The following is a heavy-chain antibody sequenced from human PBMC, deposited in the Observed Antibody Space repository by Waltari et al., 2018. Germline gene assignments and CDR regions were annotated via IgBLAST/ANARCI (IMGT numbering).Heavy chain of an antibody. CDR3: ARRQQQLRSVDP. J-gene: IGHJ5*02. Sequence: QVQLQESGPGLVKPSEALSLTCTGSGGSISSYYWSWIRQPPGKGLEWIGYIYYSGSTNYNPSLKSRVTISVDTSKNQFSLKLSSVTAADTAVYYCARRQQQLRSVDPWGQGTLVTVSS. V-gene: IGHV4-59*12. D-gene: IGHD6-13*01. CDR1: GGSISSYY. CDR2: IYYSGST.